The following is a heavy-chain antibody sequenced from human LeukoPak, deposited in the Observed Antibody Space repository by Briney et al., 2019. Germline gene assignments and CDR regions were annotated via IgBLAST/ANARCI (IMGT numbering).Heavy chain of an antibody. V-gene: IGHV4-34*01. CDR3: ARLRSPGDFDY. D-gene: IGHD1-26*01. CDR2: INHSGST. Sequence: SETLSLTCAVYGGSFSGYYWSWIRQPPGKGLEWIGEINHSGSTYYNPSLKSRVTISVNTSKNQFSLRLSSVTAADTAMYYCARLRSPGDFDYWGQGTLVTVSS. J-gene: IGHJ4*02. CDR1: GGSFSGYY.